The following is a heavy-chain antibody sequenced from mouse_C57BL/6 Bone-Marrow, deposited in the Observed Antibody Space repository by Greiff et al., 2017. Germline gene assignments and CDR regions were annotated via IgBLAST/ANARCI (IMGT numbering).Heavy chain of an antibody. CDR3: ARISGIFPLFAY. Sequence: QVQLKESGPGILQPSQTLSLTCSFSGFSLSTFGMGVGWIRQPSGKGLEWLAHIGWEEDKYYNPALKSRLTISKDTSKNQVFLKIANVDTADTATYYCARISGIFPLFAYWGQGTLVTVSA. V-gene: IGHV8-8*01. J-gene: IGHJ3*01. CDR2: IGWEEDK. CDR1: GFSLSTFGMG.